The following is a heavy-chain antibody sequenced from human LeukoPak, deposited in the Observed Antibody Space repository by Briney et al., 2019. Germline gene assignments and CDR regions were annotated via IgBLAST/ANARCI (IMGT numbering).Heavy chain of an antibody. CDR2: SYYSVST. Sequence: PSQTLSLTSTVSGGSISSGDYYWSWIRHPPGKGLEGIGYSYYSVSTYYNPSLKSRVTISVDTSKNQFSLKLSSVTAADTAVYYCARGLRDSSGWYNWFDPWGQGTLVTVSS. D-gene: IGHD6-19*01. J-gene: IGHJ5*02. CDR3: ARGLRDSSGWYNWFDP. CDR1: GGSISSGDYY. V-gene: IGHV4-30-4*08.